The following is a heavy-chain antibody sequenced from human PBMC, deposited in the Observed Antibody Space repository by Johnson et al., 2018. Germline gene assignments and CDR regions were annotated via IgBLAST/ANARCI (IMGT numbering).Heavy chain of an antibody. J-gene: IGHJ6*02. D-gene: IGHD1-26*01. CDR3: ARGNPWELGFYYHGMDV. CDR1: GFTFSSYW. V-gene: IGHV3-7*01. Sequence: VQLVQSGGGLVQPGGSLRLSCAASGFTFSSYWLSWVRQAPGKGLEWVAKVKEDGREKYYVGLVKGRFPISRDNAKNSLYLQMKSLRVEDTAVYYCARGNPWELGFYYHGMDVWGQGTMVTVSS. CDR2: VKEDGREK.